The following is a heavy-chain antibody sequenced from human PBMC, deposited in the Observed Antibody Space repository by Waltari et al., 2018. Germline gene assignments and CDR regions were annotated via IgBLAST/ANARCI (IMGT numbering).Heavy chain of an antibody. CDR2: INPTDGAT. D-gene: IGHD2-21*01. J-gene: IGHJ4*02. V-gene: IGHV1-46*01. CDR1: GYTFTNSH. Sequence: QVQLVQSGAEVKQPGASVKVSCKTSGYTFTNSHMHWVRQAPGQGPEGRGLINPTDGATIYAQTLQGRVTMTRDTSTSTVYMDLSSLRSADTAVYYCARDNTHWSFAKYWGQGTLVTVSS. CDR3: ARDNTHWSFAKY.